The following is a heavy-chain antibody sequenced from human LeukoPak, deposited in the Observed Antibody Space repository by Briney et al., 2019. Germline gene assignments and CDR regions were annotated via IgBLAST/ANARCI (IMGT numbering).Heavy chain of an antibody. J-gene: IGHJ4*02. CDR1: GFTVSSNY. Sequence: GGSLRLSCAASGFTVSSNYMSWVRQAPGKGLERVSVIYSGGSTYYADSVKGRFTISRDNSKNTLYLQMNSLRAEDTAVYYCARETGRGYSFDYWGPGTLVTVSS. CDR2: IYSGGST. CDR3: ARETGRGYSFDY. D-gene: IGHD2-8*02. V-gene: IGHV3-53*01.